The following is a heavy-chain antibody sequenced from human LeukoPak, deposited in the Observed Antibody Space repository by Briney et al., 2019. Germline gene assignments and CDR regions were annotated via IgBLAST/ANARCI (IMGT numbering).Heavy chain of an antibody. V-gene: IGHV1-46*01. CDR1: GYTFTSYY. D-gene: IGHD6-19*01. CDR3: ARGGRERYSSGWTDAFDI. Sequence: ASVKVSCKASGYTFTSYYMHWVRQAPGQGLEWMGIINPSGCSTSYAQKFQGRVTITRDTSTSTVYMELSSLSSEDTAVYYCARGGRERYSSGWTDAFDIWGQGTMVTVSS. J-gene: IGHJ3*02. CDR2: INPSGCST.